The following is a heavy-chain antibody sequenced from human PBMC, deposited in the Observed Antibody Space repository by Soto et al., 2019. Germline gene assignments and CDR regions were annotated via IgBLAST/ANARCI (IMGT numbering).Heavy chain of an antibody. CDR2: INHSGRV. CDR1: GGSFSGDS. V-gene: IGHV4-34*01. Sequence: PSETLSLTCAVYGGSFSGDSWTWIRQSPGKGLEWIGDINHSGRVNYSPSLKSRVTISLDTSKNQFSLTLSAVTAADTAMYYCSTRAYDTNGYYRFDPWGQGTLVTVSS. J-gene: IGHJ5*01. D-gene: IGHD3-22*01. CDR3: STRAYDTNGYYRFDP.